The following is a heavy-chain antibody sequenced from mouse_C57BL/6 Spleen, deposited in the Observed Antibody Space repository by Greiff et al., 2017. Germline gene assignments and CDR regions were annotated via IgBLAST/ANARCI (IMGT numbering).Heavy chain of an antibody. D-gene: IGHD2-4*01. CDR3: ASCYYDYDVFAY. CDR1: GYSITSGYY. J-gene: IGHJ3*01. CDR2: ISYDGSN. Sequence: EVKLVESGPGLVKPSQSLSLTCSVTGYSITSGYYWNWIRQFPGNKLEWMGYISYDGSNNYNPSLKNRISITRDTSKNQFFLKLKSVTTADTATYYCASCYYDYDVFAYWGQGTLVTVSA. V-gene: IGHV3-6*01.